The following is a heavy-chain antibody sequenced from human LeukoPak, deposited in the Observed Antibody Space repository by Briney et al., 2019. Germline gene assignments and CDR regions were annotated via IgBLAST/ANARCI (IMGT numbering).Heavy chain of an antibody. CDR1: GGSFSGYY. J-gene: IGHJ4*02. V-gene: IGHV4-34*01. CDR2: INHSGGT. CDR3: ARGGVIVAAAGYYFDY. Sequence: SETLSLTCAVYGGSFSGYYWSWIRQAPGKGLEWIGEINHSGGTNYNPSLKSRVTISVDTSKNQFSLKLSSVTAADTAVYYCARGGVIVAAAGYYFDYWGQGTLVTVSS. D-gene: IGHD6-13*01.